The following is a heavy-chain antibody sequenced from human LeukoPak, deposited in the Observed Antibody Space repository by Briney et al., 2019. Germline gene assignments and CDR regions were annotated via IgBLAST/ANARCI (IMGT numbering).Heavy chain of an antibody. J-gene: IGHJ4*02. D-gene: IGHD5-18*01. CDR3: ARDLYSYGYGDY. Sequence: QPGGSLRLSCAASGFTFSSYWMHWVRQAPGKGLMWVSRINSDGSSTSYADSVKGRFTISRDNAQNTLYLQMNSLRAEDTAVYYCARDLYSYGYGDYWGQGTLVTVSS. CDR2: INSDGSST. CDR1: GFTFSSYW. V-gene: IGHV3-74*01.